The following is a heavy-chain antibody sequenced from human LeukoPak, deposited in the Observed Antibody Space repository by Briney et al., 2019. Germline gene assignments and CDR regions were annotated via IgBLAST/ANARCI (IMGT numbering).Heavy chain of an antibody. CDR1: GYTFTSYY. CDR3: ARGSGSYFVYFDY. CDR2: INPNSGGT. D-gene: IGHD1-26*01. Sequence: ASVKVSCKASGYTFTSYYMHWVRQAPGQGLEWMGWINPNSGGTNYAQKFQGWVTMTRDASISTAYMELSRLRSDDTAVYYCARGSGSYFVYFDYWGQGTLVTVSS. V-gene: IGHV1-2*04. J-gene: IGHJ4*02.